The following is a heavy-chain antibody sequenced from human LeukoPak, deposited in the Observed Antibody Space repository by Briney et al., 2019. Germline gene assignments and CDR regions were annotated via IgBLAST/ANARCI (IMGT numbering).Heavy chain of an antibody. D-gene: IGHD3-16*01. J-gene: IGHJ3*02. Sequence: GASVEVSCKASGYTFTGYYMHWVRQAPGQGLEWMGRINPNSGGTNYAQKFQGRVTMTRDTSISTAYMELSRLRSDDTAVYYCARDFLGAHAFDIWGQGTMVTVSS. CDR2: INPNSGGT. V-gene: IGHV1-2*06. CDR3: ARDFLGAHAFDI. CDR1: GYTFTGYY.